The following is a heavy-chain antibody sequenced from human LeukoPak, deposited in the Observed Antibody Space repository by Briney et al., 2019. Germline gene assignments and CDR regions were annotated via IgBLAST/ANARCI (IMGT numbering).Heavy chain of an antibody. Sequence: SETLSLTCTVSGGSISSYYWSWIRQPPGKGLEWIGEINHSGSTKYNPSLKSRVTISKDTSKNQFSLKLSSVTAADTAIYYCARHVDRRKILTGYQMTDAFDFWGQGTMVTVSS. CDR1: GGSISSYY. CDR2: INHSGST. J-gene: IGHJ3*01. CDR3: ARHVDRRKILTGYQMTDAFDF. V-gene: IGHV4-34*01. D-gene: IGHD3-9*01.